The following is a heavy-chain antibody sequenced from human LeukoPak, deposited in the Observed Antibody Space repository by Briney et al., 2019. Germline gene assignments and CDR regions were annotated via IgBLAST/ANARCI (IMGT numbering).Heavy chain of an antibody. CDR3: ARDLATLGMDV. CDR1: GFTFRSYG. J-gene: IGHJ6*04. D-gene: IGHD5-12*01. Sequence: QPGGSLRLSCAASGFTFRSYGLHWVRQAPGKALEWVAGISYDGSNKYYPDPVKGRFTISRDNSKNTVYLQMNSLRAEDTAVYYCARDLATLGMDVWGKGTTVTVSS. V-gene: IGHV3-30*01. CDR2: ISYDGSNK.